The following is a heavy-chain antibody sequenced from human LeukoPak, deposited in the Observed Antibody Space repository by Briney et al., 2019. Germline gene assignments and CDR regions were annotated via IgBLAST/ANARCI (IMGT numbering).Heavy chain of an antibody. CDR2: IIPIFGTA. Sequence: ASVTVSCKASGGTFSSYAISWVRQAPGQGLEWMGGIIPIFGTANYAQKFQGRVTITADESTSTAYMELRSLRSDDTAVYYCASTPVAVAGTGDDAFDIWGQGTMVTVSS. CDR3: ASTPVAVAGTGDDAFDI. J-gene: IGHJ3*02. D-gene: IGHD6-19*01. V-gene: IGHV1-69*13. CDR1: GGTFSSYA.